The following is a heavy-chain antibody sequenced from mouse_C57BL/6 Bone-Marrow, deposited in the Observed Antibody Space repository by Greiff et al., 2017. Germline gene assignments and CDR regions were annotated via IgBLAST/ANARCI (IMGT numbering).Heavy chain of an antibody. CDR3: ARLSYKGMDY. CDR1: GYTFTSYW. V-gene: IGHV1-52*01. CDR2: IDPSDSET. J-gene: IGHJ4*01. Sequence: QVQLQQPGAELVRPGSSVKLSCKASGYTFTSYWMHWVKQRPIQGLEWIGNIDPSDSETHYNQKFKDKATLTVDKSSSTAYMQLSSLTSEDSAVYYCARLSYKGMDYWGQGTSVTVSS. D-gene: IGHD1-1*01.